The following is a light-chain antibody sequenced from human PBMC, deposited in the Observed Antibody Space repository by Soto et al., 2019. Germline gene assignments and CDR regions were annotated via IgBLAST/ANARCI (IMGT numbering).Light chain of an antibody. V-gene: IGLV1-40*01. Sequence: QSVLTQPPSVSGAPGRSVTISCTGSSSNIGAHYDVHWYQHLPGTAPKLLIYDNDNRPSGVPDRFSGSKSGTSASLAITGLHAEDEADYYCQSYDSSLSGSVFGGGTKLTVL. CDR1: SSNIGAHYD. CDR3: QSYDSSLSGSV. CDR2: DND. J-gene: IGLJ2*01.